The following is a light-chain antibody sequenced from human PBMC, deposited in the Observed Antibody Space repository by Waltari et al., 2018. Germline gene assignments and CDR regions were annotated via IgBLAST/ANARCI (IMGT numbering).Light chain of an antibody. CDR2: WAS. J-gene: IGKJ1*01. Sequence: DIVMTQSPDSLAVSLGERATINCKSSQSVLYSSNNKNYLAWYQQKPGKPPKLLICWASIRESGVPGRFSCSGSGTDFTITISSLQAEDVAVYYCQQYYSTPPTFGQGTKVEIK. CDR1: QSVLYSSNNKNY. CDR3: QQYYSTPPT. V-gene: IGKV4-1*01.